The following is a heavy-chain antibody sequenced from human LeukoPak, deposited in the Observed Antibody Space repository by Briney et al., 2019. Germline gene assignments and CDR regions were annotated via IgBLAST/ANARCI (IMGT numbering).Heavy chain of an antibody. CDR1: GGSISSSSYY. V-gene: IGHV4-39*01. J-gene: IGHJ6*03. CDR2: IYYSGNT. Sequence: SETLSLTCTVSGGSISSSSYYWGWIRQPPGWGLEWVGTIYYSGNTYYNPPLTSRVTISVVTSKNQFSLKLSSVTAADTAVYYCVRHKDYYYSYMDVWGKGTTVTISS. CDR3: VRHKDYYYSYMDV.